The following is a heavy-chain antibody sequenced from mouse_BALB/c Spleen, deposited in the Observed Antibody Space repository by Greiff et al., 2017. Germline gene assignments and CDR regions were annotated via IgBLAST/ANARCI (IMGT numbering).Heavy chain of an antibody. CDR3: AREYYGSYWYFDV. CDR1: GFPFRCFG. V-gene: IGHV5-17*02. J-gene: IGHJ1*01. D-gene: IGHD1-1*01. Sequence: EVMPVESGGGFVQPGGSRKLSCAASGFPFRCFGMHLVRPAPEKGLEWVAYISSGSSTIYYADTVKGRFPISRDNPKNTLFLLMTRLRSEDAAMYYCAREYYGSYWYFDVWGAGTTVTVSS. CDR2: ISSGSSTI.